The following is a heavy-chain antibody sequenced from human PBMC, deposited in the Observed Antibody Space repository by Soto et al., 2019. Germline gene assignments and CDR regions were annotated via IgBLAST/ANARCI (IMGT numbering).Heavy chain of an antibody. Sequence: HPGGSLRLSCAASGFTFSSYGMHWVRQAPGKGLEWVAVISYDGSNKYYADSVKGRFTISRDNSKNTLYLQMNSLRAEDTAVYYCAKIGDYLDAFDIWGQGTMVTISS. CDR3: AKIGDYLDAFDI. CDR2: ISYDGSNK. D-gene: IGHD4-17*01. J-gene: IGHJ3*02. CDR1: GFTFSSYG. V-gene: IGHV3-30*18.